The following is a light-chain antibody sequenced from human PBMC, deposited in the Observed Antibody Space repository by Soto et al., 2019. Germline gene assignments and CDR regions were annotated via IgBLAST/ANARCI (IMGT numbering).Light chain of an antibody. V-gene: IGKV3D-11*02. Sequence: EVVLTQSPATLSLSPGERATLSCRASQSVSTYLAWYQHKPGQAPRLLIYDASIRATGTPASFSGGRPGTDFTLTISSLAPEDLSVYYCQLRSQWTPGVTFGGGTKVEIK. J-gene: IGKJ4*01. CDR1: QSVSTY. CDR2: DAS. CDR3: QLRSQWTPGVT.